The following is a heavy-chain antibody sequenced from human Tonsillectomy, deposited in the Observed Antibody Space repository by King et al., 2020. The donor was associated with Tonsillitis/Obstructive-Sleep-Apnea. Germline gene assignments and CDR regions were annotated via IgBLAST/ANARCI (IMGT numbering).Heavy chain of an antibody. Sequence: VQLVESGGGLVQPGGSLRLSCAASGFTLRQLHMHWVRQDPGKGLVWVSHIKSDGTSTSYADSVKGRFTISRDNAKNTLYLQMSSLRAEDTAVYYCARGDFWSDYYNYYYMDVWGNGTTVTVSS. J-gene: IGHJ6*03. CDR3: ARGDFWSDYYNYYYMDV. CDR2: IKSDGTST. CDR1: GFTLRQLH. D-gene: IGHD3-3*01. V-gene: IGHV3-74*02.